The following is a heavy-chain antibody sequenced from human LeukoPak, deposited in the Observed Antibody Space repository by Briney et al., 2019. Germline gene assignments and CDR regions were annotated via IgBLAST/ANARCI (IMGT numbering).Heavy chain of an antibody. CDR1: GFTFSSYS. V-gene: IGHV3-48*04. CDR3: ARGGRGYSYGIDY. CDR2: ISSSSSTI. D-gene: IGHD5-18*01. Sequence: PGGSLRLSCAASGFTFSSYSMNWVRQAPGKGLEWVSYISSSSSTIYYADSVKGRFTISRDNAKNSLYLQMNSLRAEDTAVYYCARGGRGYSYGIDYWGQGTLVTVSP. J-gene: IGHJ4*02.